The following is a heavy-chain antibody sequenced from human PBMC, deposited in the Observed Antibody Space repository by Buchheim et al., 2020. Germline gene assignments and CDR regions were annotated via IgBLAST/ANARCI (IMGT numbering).Heavy chain of an antibody. CDR1: GYSFTSYW. V-gene: IGHV5-10-1*03. Sequence: EVQLVQSGAEVKKPGESLRISCKGSGYSFTSYWISWVRQMPGKGLEWMGRIDPSDSYTNYSPSFQGHVTISADKSISTAYPQWSSLKASDTAMYYCASRSGWDVNYYYYGTDVWGQGTT. CDR3: ASRSGWDVNYYYYGTDV. D-gene: IGHD1-26*01. CDR2: IDPSDSYT. J-gene: IGHJ6*02.